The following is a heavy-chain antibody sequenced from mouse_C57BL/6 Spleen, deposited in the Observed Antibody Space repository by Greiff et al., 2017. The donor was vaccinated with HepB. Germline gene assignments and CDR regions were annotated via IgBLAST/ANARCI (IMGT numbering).Heavy chain of an antibody. V-gene: IGHV1-19*01. CDR1: GYTFTDYY. Sequence: VQLQQSGPVLVKPGASVKMSCKASGYTFTDYYMNWVKQSHGKSLEWIGVINPYNGGTSYNQKFKGKATLTVDKSSSTAYMELNSLTSEDSAVYYCARKADGYFAYWGQGTLVTVSA. CDR3: ARKADGYFAY. D-gene: IGHD2-3*01. J-gene: IGHJ3*01. CDR2: INPYNGGT.